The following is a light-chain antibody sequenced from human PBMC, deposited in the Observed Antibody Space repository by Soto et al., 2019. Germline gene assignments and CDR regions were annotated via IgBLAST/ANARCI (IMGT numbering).Light chain of an antibody. Sequence: DIQMTQSPSTLSTSIGDTVTITCRASQNIDDWLAWYQQKPGRAPKLLIYTASSLQSGVPSRFSGSGSGTEFTLTISSLQPDDFATYYCQQYYNYITFGQGTRLDIK. CDR1: QNIDDW. CDR3: QQYYNYIT. V-gene: IGKV1-5*03. J-gene: IGKJ5*01. CDR2: TAS.